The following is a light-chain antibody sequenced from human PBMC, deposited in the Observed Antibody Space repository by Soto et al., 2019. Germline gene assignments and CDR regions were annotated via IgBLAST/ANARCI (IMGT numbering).Light chain of an antibody. J-gene: IGKJ4*01. CDR2: DAS. Sequence: DIQMTQSPSSLSASVGDRVTITCQASQDIRMYLNWYQHKPGIAPKVLIYDASNLETGVPSRFSGSVSGTEFTFSISSLQPEDFATDYCPQDADLSSFGGGTKVDIK. CDR3: PQDADLSS. V-gene: IGKV1-33*01. CDR1: QDIRMY.